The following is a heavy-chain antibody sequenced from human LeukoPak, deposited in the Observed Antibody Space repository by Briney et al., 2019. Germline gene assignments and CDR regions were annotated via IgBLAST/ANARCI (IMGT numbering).Heavy chain of an antibody. Sequence: GGSLRLSCTASGFTFSNFVMHWVRQPPGKGLQWVTEISYDGNKKTYVDSVKGRFTISRDNSKNTLYLQMNSLRAEDTAVYYCAKDKWQWLRLPDYWGQGTLVTVSS. CDR3: AKDKWQWLRLPDY. CDR2: ISYDGNKK. D-gene: IGHD5-12*01. CDR1: GFTFSNFV. J-gene: IGHJ4*02. V-gene: IGHV3-30-3*01.